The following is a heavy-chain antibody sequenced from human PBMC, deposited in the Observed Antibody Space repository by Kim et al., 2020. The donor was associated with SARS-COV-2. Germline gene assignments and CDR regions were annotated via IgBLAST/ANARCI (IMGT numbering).Heavy chain of an antibody. CDR1: GFTFSSYA. V-gene: IGHV3-30*04. Sequence: GGSLRLSCAASGFTFSSYAMHWVRQAPGKGLEWVAVISYDGSNKYYADSVKGRFTISRDNSKNTLYLQMNSLRAEDTAVYYCARVSGGYYDSSGYYYWFQHYYGMDVWGQGTTVTVSS. D-gene: IGHD3-22*01. CDR2: ISYDGSNK. J-gene: IGHJ6*02. CDR3: ARVSGGYYDSSGYYYWFQHYYGMDV.